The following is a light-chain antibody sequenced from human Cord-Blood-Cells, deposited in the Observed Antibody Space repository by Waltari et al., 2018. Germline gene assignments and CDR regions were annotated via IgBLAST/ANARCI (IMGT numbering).Light chain of an antibody. CDR1: SSNIGSNY. Sequence: QSVLTQPPSASGTPGQRVTISCSGSSSNIGSNYVYWYQQLPGTAPKPPIFGNNQRPSGVPDRFSGSKSGTSASLAISGLRSEDEADYYCAAWDDSLSGVVFGGGTKLTVL. J-gene: IGLJ2*01. V-gene: IGLV1-47*01. CDR3: AAWDDSLSGVV. CDR2: GNN.